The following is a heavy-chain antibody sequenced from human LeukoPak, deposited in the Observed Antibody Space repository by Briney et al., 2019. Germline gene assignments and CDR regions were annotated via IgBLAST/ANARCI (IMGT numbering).Heavy chain of an antibody. CDR1: GFTFSSNC. Sequence: PGGSLRLSCAASGFTFSSNCMHWVRQAPGKGLVWVSRINEDGSTTNYADSVKGRFTISRDNSKNTLYLQMNSLRAEDTAVYYCARDRLVVVIDFYFDYWGQGTLVTVSS. D-gene: IGHD3-22*01. CDR2: INEDGSTT. J-gene: IGHJ4*02. V-gene: IGHV3-74*01. CDR3: ARDRLVVVIDFYFDY.